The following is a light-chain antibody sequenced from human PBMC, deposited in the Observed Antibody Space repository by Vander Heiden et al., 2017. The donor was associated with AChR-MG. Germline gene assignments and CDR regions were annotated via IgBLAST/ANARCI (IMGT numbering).Light chain of an antibody. CDR2: DVS. V-gene: IGLV2-14*01. Sequence: SALTQPAPVPGSPGQPITISCTGTSSDVGGYNYVSWYQPHPGKAPKLMIYDVSNRPSGVSDRFSGSKSGNTASLTISGLQAEDEADYYCSSYKTRSTPWVFGGGTKLTVL. CDR3: SSYKTRSTPWV. J-gene: IGLJ3*02. CDR1: SSDVGGYNY.